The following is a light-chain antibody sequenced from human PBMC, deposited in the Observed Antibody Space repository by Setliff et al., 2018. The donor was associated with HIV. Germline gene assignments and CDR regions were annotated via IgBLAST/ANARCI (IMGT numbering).Light chain of an antibody. CDR2: DVN. J-gene: IGLJ1*01. Sequence: QSVLAQPASVSGSPGQSITISCTGTNNDIGTYNFVSWYQQYPGKAPKLMIFDVNKRPSGVSHRFSGSKSGNTASLTISGFLAEDEADYYCCSYTTSLTYVFGTGTKVTVL. CDR1: NNDIGTYNF. V-gene: IGLV2-23*02. CDR3: CSYTTSLTYV.